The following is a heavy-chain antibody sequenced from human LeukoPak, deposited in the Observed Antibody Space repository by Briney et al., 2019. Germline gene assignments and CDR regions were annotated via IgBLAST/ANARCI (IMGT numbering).Heavy chain of an antibody. J-gene: IGHJ4*02. Sequence: PSGTLSLTCTVSGGSISSGGYYWSWIRQHPGKGLEWIGYIYYSGSTYYNPSLKSRVTISVDTSKNQFSLKLSSVTAADTAVYYCASASRRRAVRHFDYWGQGTLVTVSS. V-gene: IGHV4-31*03. CDR3: ASASRRRAVRHFDY. CDR2: IYYSGST. D-gene: IGHD2-2*01. CDR1: GGSISSGGYY.